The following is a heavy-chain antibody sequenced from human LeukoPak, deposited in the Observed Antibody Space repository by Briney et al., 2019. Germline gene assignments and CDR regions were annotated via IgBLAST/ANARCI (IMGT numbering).Heavy chain of an antibody. CDR3: ATRGEYSSGLYDYFDY. Sequence: SETLRLTCTVSGGSVSSYYWSWIRQPPGKGLEWIGYIYYSGSTNYNPSLKSRVTISVDTSKNQFSLKLSSVTAADTAVYYCATRGEYSSGLYDYFDYWGLGTLVTVSS. J-gene: IGHJ4*02. D-gene: IGHD6-19*01. CDR1: GGSVSSYY. CDR2: IYYSGST. V-gene: IGHV4-59*08.